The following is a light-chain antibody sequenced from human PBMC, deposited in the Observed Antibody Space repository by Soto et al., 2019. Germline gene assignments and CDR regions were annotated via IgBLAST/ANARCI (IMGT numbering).Light chain of an antibody. J-gene: IGLJ1*01. CDR1: NIGDKS. CDR2: YDN. V-gene: IGLV3-21*04. CDR3: QVWDRDSDHYV. Sequence: SYELTQPPSVSVAPGQTATITWGGNNIGDKSVHWYQQKAGRAPVLVMYYDNDRPSGIPERFSGSNSGNTATLTISSVAAGDEADYYCQVWDRDSDHYVFGPGTKVTVL.